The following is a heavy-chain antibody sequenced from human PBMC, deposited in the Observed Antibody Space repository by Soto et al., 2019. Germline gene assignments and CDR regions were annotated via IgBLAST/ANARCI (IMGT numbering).Heavy chain of an antibody. CDR3: ARGGVSTRAFDY. CDR1: GYNFAGYW. J-gene: IGHJ4*02. CDR2: IYPSDSDT. V-gene: IGHV5-51*01. Sequence: GESLKISCKGSGYNFAGYWIAWVRQMPGKGLELMGIIYPSDSDTRYRPSFQGQFTISADKSISSAYLQWSSLRASDTAMYYCARGGVSTRAFDYWGQGTTVTVSS. D-gene: IGHD3-3*01.